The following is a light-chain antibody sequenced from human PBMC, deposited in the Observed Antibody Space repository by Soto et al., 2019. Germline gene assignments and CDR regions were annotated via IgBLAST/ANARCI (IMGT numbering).Light chain of an antibody. CDR3: AAWDDNLIGL. Sequence: QSVLTQPPSASGTPGQRVIISCSGSSSNIGSNPVNWYQQLPGTAPKLLIYNNDQRPSGVPDRFSGSKSGPSASLAISGLQSEDEADYYCAAWDDNLIGLFGGGTKLTVL. J-gene: IGLJ3*02. CDR2: NND. CDR1: SSNIGSNP. V-gene: IGLV1-44*01.